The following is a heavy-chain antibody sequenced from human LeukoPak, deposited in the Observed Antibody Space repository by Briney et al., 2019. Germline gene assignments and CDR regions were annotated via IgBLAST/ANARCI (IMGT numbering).Heavy chain of an antibody. CDR1: GYTLTELS. V-gene: IGHV1-24*01. CDR2: FDPEDGET. D-gene: IGHD3-3*01. J-gene: IGHJ4*02. Sequence: ASVKVSCKVSGYTLTELSMHWVRQAPGKGLEWMGGFDPEDGETIYAQKFQGRVTMTEDTSTDTAYMELSSLRSEDTAVYYCATAHITIFGVVGGCYFDYWGQGTLVTVSS. CDR3: ATAHITIFGVVGGCYFDY.